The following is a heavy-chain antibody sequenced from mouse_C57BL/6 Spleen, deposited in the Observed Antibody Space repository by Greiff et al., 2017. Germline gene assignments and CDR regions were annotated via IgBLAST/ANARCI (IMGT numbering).Heavy chain of an antibody. CDR1: GFTFSSYT. J-gene: IGHJ2*01. Sequence: VQLKESGGGLVKPGGSLKLSCAASGFTFSSYTMSWVRQTPEKRLEWVATISGGGGNTYYPDSVKGRFTISRDNAKNTLYLQMSSLRSEDTALYYCARHIDYWGQGTTLTVSS. CDR2: ISGGGGNT. V-gene: IGHV5-9*01. CDR3: ARHIDY.